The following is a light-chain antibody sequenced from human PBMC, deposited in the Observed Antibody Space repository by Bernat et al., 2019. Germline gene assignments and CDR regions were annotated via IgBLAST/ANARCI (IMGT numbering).Light chain of an antibody. CDR2: DVR. V-gene: IGLV2-14*03. J-gene: IGLJ3*02. CDR3: SSYTSSSTLV. Sequence: QSALTQPASVSGSLGQSITISCTGTSSDVGGYNYVSWYQQHPGRAPKLMIYDVRDRPSGISNRFSGSKSGNTASLTISGLLAEDEADYYCSSYTSSSTLVFGGGTRLTVL. CDR1: SSDVGGYNY.